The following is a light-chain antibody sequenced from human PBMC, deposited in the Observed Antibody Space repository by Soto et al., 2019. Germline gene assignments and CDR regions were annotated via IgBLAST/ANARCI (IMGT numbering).Light chain of an antibody. CDR2: DNN. CDR1: SSNIGADYD. Sequence: QSVVTQPASVSGTPGQRVSISCTGTSSNIGADYDVHWYQQLPGTAPRLLIFDNNNRPSGVPDRFSGSKSGTSASLAITGLQAEDEAIYYCHSYESSMTTSIFGAGTKVTVL. CDR3: HSYESSMTTSI. V-gene: IGLV1-40*01. J-gene: IGLJ2*01.